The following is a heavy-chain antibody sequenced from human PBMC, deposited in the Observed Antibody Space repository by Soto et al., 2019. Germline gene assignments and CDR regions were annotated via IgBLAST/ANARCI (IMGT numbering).Heavy chain of an antibody. CDR1: GYTLTEVS. V-gene: IGHV1-24*01. CDR3: ATVGYDLTILSVLHSGMDV. Sequence: ASVKLSCQVSGYTLTEVSMHWVRQAPGKGLEWMGGFDPEDGETIYAQKFQGRVTMTEDTSTDTAYMELSSLRSEDTAVYYCATVGYDLTILSVLHSGMDVWGQGTTVTVSS. CDR2: FDPEDGET. D-gene: IGHD5-12*01. J-gene: IGHJ6*02.